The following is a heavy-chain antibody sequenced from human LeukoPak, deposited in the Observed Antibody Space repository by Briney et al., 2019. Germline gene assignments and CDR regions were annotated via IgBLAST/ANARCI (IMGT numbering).Heavy chain of an antibody. V-gene: IGHV1-2*02. D-gene: IGHD6-19*01. CDR2: INPNSGGT. Sequence: ASVRVSCKASGYTFTGYYMHWVRQAPGQGLEWMGWINPNSGGTNYAQKFRGRVTMTRDTSISTAYMELSRLRSDDTAVYYCARDPSEYSSGWSPRDYWGQGTLVTVSS. CDR3: ARDPSEYSSGWSPRDY. CDR1: GYTFTGYY. J-gene: IGHJ4*02.